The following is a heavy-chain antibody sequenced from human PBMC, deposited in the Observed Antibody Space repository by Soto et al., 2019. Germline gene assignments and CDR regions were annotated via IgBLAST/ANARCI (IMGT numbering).Heavy chain of an antibody. CDR2: INPSGGTT. CDR3: ARERGNDAFDI. V-gene: IGHV1-46*01. CDR1: EYTFTNYY. J-gene: IGHJ3*02. Sequence: QVHLVQSGAEVKKPGASVKLSCRASEYTFTNYYIHWVRQAPGQGLEWMGIINPSGGTTSSPQRFQGRVSVTSETSTSTIYMELSSLTSEDTAIYYCARERGNDAFDIWGHGTKVTVSS.